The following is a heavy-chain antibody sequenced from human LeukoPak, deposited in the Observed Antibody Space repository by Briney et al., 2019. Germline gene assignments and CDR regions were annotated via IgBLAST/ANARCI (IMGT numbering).Heavy chain of an antibody. J-gene: IGHJ4*02. CDR3: GKTDIYFNPIDY. CDR1: GVSISSSEW. CDR2: IHRAGRT. V-gene: IGHV4-4*02. Sequence: PSETLSLTCAVSGVSISSSEWWIWVRQPPGQGLEGIGEIHRAGRTRYNPSLTSRVTISMDYSKNQFSLKLTSVTAADTAIYYCGKTDIYFNPIDYWGPGSLVTVSS. D-gene: IGHD3-9*01.